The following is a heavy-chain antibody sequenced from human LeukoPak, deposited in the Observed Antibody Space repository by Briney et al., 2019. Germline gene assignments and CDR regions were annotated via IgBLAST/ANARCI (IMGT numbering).Heavy chain of an antibody. D-gene: IGHD1-26*01. CDR3: ARDRGGTYTVGGAFDI. CDR1: GFTFSSYG. Sequence: GGSLRLSCAASGFTFSSYGMIWVRQAPGKGLEWVAVVFYDGGNKYYGDSVKGRFTISRDNSRNTHDLQMNSLRAEDTAVYYCARDRGGTYTVGGAFDIWGQGTVVTVSS. V-gene: IGHV3-33*08. CDR2: VFYDGGNK. J-gene: IGHJ3*02.